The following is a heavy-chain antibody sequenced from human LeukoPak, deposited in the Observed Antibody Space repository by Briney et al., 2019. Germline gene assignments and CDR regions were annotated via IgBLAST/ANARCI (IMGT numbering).Heavy chain of an antibody. V-gene: IGHV1-69*06. CDR3: AARDNGNDLLSYHAMDV. CDR2: IMPVLDTG. Sequence: SVKVSCKASGGSFRRYAFAWGRQAPGQGLEWMGGIMPVLDTGSYAQGFQGRGTITADRSTSTAYMELRSLRPEDTALYYCAARDNGNDLLSYHAMDVWGNGTTVTVSS. D-gene: IGHD1-1*01. J-gene: IGHJ6*04. CDR1: GGSFRRYA.